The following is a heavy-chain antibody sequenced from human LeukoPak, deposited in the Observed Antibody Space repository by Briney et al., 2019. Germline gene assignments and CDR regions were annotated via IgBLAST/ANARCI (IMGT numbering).Heavy chain of an antibody. Sequence: PSETLSLTCAVYGGSFSGYYWSWIRQPPGKGLEWIGEINHSGSTNYNPSLKSRVTISVDTSKNQFSLKLSSVTAADTAVYYCARATNWLAPAPYYFDYWGQGTPVTVSS. V-gene: IGHV4-34*01. D-gene: IGHD7-27*01. CDR2: INHSGST. J-gene: IGHJ4*02. CDR1: GGSFSGYY. CDR3: ARATNWLAPAPYYFDY.